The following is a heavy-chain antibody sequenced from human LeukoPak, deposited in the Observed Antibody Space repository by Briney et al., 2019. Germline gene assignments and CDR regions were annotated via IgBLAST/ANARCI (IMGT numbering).Heavy chain of an antibody. CDR3: AKDTGAAGISHWFDP. V-gene: IGHV1-8*01. CDR1: GYTFTSYD. CDR2: VNPNSGNT. Sequence: ASVKVSCKASGYTFTSYDINWVRQATGQGLEWMGWVNPNSGNTGYAQKFQGRVTMTRNTSISTAYMELSSLRSEDTAVYYCAKDTGAAGISHWFDPWGQGTLVTVSS. J-gene: IGHJ5*02. D-gene: IGHD6-13*01.